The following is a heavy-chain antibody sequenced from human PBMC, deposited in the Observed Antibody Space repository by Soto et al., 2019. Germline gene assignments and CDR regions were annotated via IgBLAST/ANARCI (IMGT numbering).Heavy chain of an antibody. V-gene: IGHV4-39*01. Sequence: SSETLSLTCTVSGDSIFSSDFYLALVRQPPGKGLEWIGSIFYLGSSYYNPSLKSRVTMSVDTSKNQFSLRLRSVTAADTALYFCARHSLALRKNNWFDPWGQGIMVTVT. CDR2: IFYLGSS. D-gene: IGHD3-3*02. CDR1: GDSIFSSDFY. CDR3: ARHSLALRKNNWFDP. J-gene: IGHJ5*02.